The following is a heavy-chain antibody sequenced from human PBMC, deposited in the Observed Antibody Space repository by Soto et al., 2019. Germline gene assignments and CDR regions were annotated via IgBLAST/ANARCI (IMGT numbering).Heavy chain of an antibody. Sequence: SETLSLTCTVSGGSISSSSYYWGWIRQPPGKGLEWIGSIYYSGSTYYNPSLKSRATISVDTSKNQFSLKLSSVTAADTAVYYCARVYDFWSGYFDYWGQGTLVTVS. D-gene: IGHD3-3*01. V-gene: IGHV4-39*01. CDR2: IYYSGST. CDR1: GGSISSSSYY. CDR3: ARVYDFWSGYFDY. J-gene: IGHJ4*02.